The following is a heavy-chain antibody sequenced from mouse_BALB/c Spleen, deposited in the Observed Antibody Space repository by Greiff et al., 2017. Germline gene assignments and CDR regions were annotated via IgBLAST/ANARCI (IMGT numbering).Heavy chain of an antibody. CDR1: GYTFTSYY. V-gene: IGHV1S81*02. Sequence: QVQLKESGAELVKPGASVKLSCKASGYTFTSYYMYWVKQRPGQGLEWIGEINPSNGGTNFNEKFKSKATLTVDKSSSTAYMQLSSLTSEDSAVYYCTRGGLLRWFAYWGQGTLVTVSA. D-gene: IGHD2-3*01. CDR2: INPSNGGT. CDR3: TRGGLLRWFAY. J-gene: IGHJ3*01.